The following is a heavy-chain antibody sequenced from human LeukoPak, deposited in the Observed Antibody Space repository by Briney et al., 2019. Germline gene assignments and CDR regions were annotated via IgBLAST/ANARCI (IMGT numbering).Heavy chain of an antibody. V-gene: IGHV3-53*01. CDR1: GFTVSSNY. CDR2: IYSDGST. D-gene: IGHD3-3*01. CDR3: ARDGLYYDFWSGYYKGGSDYYYGMDV. Sequence: GGSLRLSCAASGFTVSSNYMSWVRQAPGKGLEWVSVIYSDGSTYYADSVKGRFTVSRDTSKNTLYLQMNSLRAEDTAVYYCARDGLYYDFWSGYYKGGSDYYYGMDVWGQGTTVTVSS. J-gene: IGHJ6*02.